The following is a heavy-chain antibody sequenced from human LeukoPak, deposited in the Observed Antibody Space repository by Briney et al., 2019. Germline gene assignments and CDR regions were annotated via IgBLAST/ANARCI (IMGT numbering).Heavy chain of an antibody. Sequence: SGPTQVNPTQTLTLICTFSGFSLSTSGVGVGWIRQPPSKALEWLALIYWNDDKRYSPSLKSRLTITKDTSKNQVVLTMTNMDPVDTATYYCAHLLPYDFWSGYYTNWFDPWGQGTLVTVSS. D-gene: IGHD3-3*01. J-gene: IGHJ5*02. CDR2: IYWNDDK. CDR1: GFSLSTSGVG. CDR3: AHLLPYDFWSGYYTNWFDP. V-gene: IGHV2-5*01.